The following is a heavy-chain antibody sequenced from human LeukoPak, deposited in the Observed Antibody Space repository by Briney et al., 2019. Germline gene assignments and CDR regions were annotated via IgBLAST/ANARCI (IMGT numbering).Heavy chain of an antibody. CDR3: ARDVGSGWFDY. V-gene: IGHV3-48*03. CDR1: GFTFSSFE. J-gene: IGHJ4*02. D-gene: IGHD6-19*01. Sequence: PGWSLRLSCAASGFTFSSFEMNWVRQGPGKGRELVSYMSNSGRTIYYTDSVKGRFTISRDNAKNSLYLQMNSLRAEDTAVYYCARDVGSGWFDYWGQGTLVTVSS. CDR2: MSNSGRTI.